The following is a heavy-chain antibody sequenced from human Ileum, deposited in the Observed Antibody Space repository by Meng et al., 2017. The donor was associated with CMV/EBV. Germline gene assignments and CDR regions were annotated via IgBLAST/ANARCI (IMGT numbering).Heavy chain of an antibody. Sequence: QVQLQESGPGLVKPSQTLSRTCSVSGVSISNYYWSWIRQPPGKGLEWIGFISYSGSTSYNPSLESRVTISLDTSKNQFSLKLTSVTAADTAVYYCARGTGAVRDVDYWGQGTLVTVSS. CDR2: ISYSGST. J-gene: IGHJ4*02. V-gene: IGHV4-59*01. CDR1: GVSISNYY. CDR3: ARGTGAVRDVDY. D-gene: IGHD3-10*01.